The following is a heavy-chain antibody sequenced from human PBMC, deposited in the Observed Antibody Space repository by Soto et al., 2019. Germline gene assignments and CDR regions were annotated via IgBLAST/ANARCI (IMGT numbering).Heavy chain of an antibody. V-gene: IGHV4-59*01. CDR1: GGSISSYY. D-gene: IGHD3-3*02. CDR3: ARAEMGLGHPVIFLNYYYYYMDV. J-gene: IGHJ6*03. Sequence: SETLSLTCTVSGGSISSYYWSWIRQPPGKGLEWIGYIYYSGSTNYNPSLKSRVTISVDTSKNQFSLKLSSVTAADTAVYYCARAEMGLGHPVIFLNYYYYYMDVWGKGTTVTVSS. CDR2: IYYSGST.